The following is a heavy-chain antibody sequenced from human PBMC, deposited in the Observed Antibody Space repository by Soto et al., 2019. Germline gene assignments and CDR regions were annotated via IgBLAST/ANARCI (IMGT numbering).Heavy chain of an antibody. CDR3: GHSGGHYGDYHPRFDY. Sequence: QITLKESGPTLVKPTQTLTLTCTFSGFSLSTSGVGVGWIRQPPGKALEWLALIYWNDDKRYSPSLKSRLTITKDPSKNQVVLTKTNMDPVDTATYSCGHSGGHYGDYHPRFDYCGQGTLVTVSS. D-gene: IGHD4-17*01. V-gene: IGHV2-5*01. J-gene: IGHJ4*02. CDR2: IYWNDDK. CDR1: GFSLSTSGVG.